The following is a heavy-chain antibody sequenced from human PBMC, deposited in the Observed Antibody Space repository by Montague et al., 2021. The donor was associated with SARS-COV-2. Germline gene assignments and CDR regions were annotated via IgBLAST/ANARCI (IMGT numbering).Heavy chain of an antibody. Sequence: SETLSLTCSVSGTSITSYYWNWIRQPPGKGLEWIGYISYSGSTNYSPSLKSRVTISVDTSKNQMSLKLTSVTAADTAVYYCARGGFSYFGAGSYCYGLDFWGQGTTVTVSS. D-gene: IGHD3-10*01. V-gene: IGHV4-59*01. CDR1: GTSITSYY. CDR2: ISYSGST. J-gene: IGHJ6*02. CDR3: ARGGFSYFGAGSYCYGLDF.